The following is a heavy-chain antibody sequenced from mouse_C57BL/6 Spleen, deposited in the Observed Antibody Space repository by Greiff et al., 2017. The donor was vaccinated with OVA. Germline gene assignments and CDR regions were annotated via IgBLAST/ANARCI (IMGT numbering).Heavy chain of an antibody. D-gene: IGHD1-1*01. CDR1: GYTFTSYW. Sequence: QVQLQQPGAELVKPGASVKLSCKASGYTFTSYWMHWVKQRPGQGLEWIGMIHPNSGSTNYNEKFKSKATLTVDKSSSTAYMQLSSLTSEDSAVYYCARERDYYGSSYNYWGQGTTLTVSS. CDR3: ARERDYYGSSYNY. CDR2: IHPNSGST. V-gene: IGHV1-64*01. J-gene: IGHJ2*01.